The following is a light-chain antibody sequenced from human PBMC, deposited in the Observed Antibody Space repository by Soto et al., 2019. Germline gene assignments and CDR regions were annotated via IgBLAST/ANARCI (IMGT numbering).Light chain of an antibody. V-gene: IGLV1-40*01. CDR3: QSYDSSLSAVV. CDR1: SSNIGAPYD. CDR2: INT. J-gene: IGLJ2*01. Sequence: QSVLTQPPSVSGAPGQRVTISCTGSSSNIGAPYDVHWYQHLPGTAPKLLIYINTDRPSGVPDRFSGSRSGTSASLAISGLQDEDEADYYCQSYDSSLSAVVFGGGTKLTVL.